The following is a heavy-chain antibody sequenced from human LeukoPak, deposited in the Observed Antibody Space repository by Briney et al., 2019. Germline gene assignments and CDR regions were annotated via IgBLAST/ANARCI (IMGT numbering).Heavy chain of an antibody. CDR1: GFTFSDYY. Sequence: GGSLRLSCAASGFTFSDYYMSWIRQAPGRGLEWVSYISSSGSTIYYADSVKGRFTIPRDNAKNSLYLQMNSLRAGDTAVYYCARDLGGDYYFDYWGQGTLVTVSS. V-gene: IGHV3-11*01. D-gene: IGHD2-21*01. CDR3: ARDLGGDYYFDY. J-gene: IGHJ4*02. CDR2: ISSSGSTI.